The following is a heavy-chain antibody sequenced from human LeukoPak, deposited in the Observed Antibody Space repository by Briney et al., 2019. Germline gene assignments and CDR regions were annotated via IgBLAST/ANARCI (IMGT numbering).Heavy chain of an antibody. CDR3: AKAYGSGWGTWFDL. J-gene: IGHJ5*02. CDR2: ISGDPGST. V-gene: IGHV3-23*01. CDR1: GFTFSSYA. Sequence: PGGSLRLSCAASGFTFSSYAMSWVRQAPGKGLEWVSTISGDPGSTYYADSVKGRFTISRDNSKNTLSLLMNSLRVEDTAVYFCAKAYGSGWGTWFDLWGQGTLVTVSS. D-gene: IGHD6-19*01.